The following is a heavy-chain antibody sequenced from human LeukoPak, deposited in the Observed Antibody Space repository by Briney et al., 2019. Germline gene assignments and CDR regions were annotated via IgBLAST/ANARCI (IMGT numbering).Heavy chain of an antibody. CDR3: AREYSGYDYYYYGMDV. Sequence: SVKVSCKASGGTFSSYAISWVRQAPGQGLEWMGRIIPILGIANYAQKFQGRVTITADKSTSTAYMELSSLRSEDTAVYYCAREYSGYDYYYYGMDVWGQGTTVTVS. J-gene: IGHJ6*02. V-gene: IGHV1-69*04. CDR1: GGTFSSYA. D-gene: IGHD5-12*01. CDR2: IIPILGIA.